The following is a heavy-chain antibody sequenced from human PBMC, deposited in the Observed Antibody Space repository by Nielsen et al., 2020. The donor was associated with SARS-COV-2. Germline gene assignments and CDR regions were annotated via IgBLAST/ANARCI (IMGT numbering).Heavy chain of an antibody. CDR1: GFTFSSYA. Sequence: GESLKISCAASGFTFSSYAMHWVRQAPGKGLEWVAVISYDGSNKYYADSVKGRFTISRDNAKNSLYLQMNSLRAEDTALYYCAKDISPWTGTMDYWGQETLVTVSS. CDR3: AKDISPWTGTMDY. V-gene: IGHV3-30-3*01. D-gene: IGHD1-1*01. J-gene: IGHJ4*02. CDR2: ISYDGSNK.